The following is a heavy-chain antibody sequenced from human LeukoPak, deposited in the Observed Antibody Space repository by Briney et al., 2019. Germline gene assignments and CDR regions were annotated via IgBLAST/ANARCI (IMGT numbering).Heavy chain of an antibody. CDR2: IYYSGST. J-gene: IGHJ4*02. CDR1: GGSISSYY. V-gene: IGHV4-59*08. Sequence: SETLSITCTVSGGSISSYYWSWIRQPPGKGLEWIGYIYYSGSTNYNPSLKSRVTISVDTSKNQFSLKLSSVTAADTAVYYCARHSETWYYDYWGQGTLVTVSS. D-gene: IGHD2-15*01. CDR3: ARHSETWYYDY.